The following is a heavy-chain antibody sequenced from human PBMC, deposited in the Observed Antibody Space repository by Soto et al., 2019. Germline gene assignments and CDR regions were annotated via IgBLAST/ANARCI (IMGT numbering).Heavy chain of an antibody. CDR2: VNPNSGNT. Sequence: ASVKVSCKASGYTFTSYDINWVRQATGQGLEWMGWVNPNSGNTGYAQKFQGRVTMTRNTSISTAYMQMNSLRAEDSAVYYCAREKKTQVTQAPALMDVWGKGTTGTVSS. CDR3: AREKKTQVTQAPALMDV. CDR1: GYTFTSYD. V-gene: IGHV1-8*01. D-gene: IGHD2-21*02. J-gene: IGHJ6*03.